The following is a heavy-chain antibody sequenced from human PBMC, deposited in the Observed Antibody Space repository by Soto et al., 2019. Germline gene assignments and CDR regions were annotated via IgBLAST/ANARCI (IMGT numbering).Heavy chain of an antibody. J-gene: IGHJ3*02. D-gene: IGHD2-15*01. Sequence: ETLSLTCTVSGGSISRSSYYWGWIRQPPGKGLEWIGSIYYSGSTYYNPSLKSRVTISVDTSKNQFSLKLSSVTAADTAVYYCARLSGPGYCSGGSCYSGAFDIWGQGTMVTVSS. CDR2: IYYSGST. V-gene: IGHV4-39*01. CDR1: GGSISRSSYY. CDR3: ARLSGPGYCSGGSCYSGAFDI.